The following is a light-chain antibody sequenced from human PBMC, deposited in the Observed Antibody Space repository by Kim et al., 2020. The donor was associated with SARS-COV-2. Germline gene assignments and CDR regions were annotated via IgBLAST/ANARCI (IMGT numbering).Light chain of an antibody. CDR1: HSIGRW. V-gene: IGKV1-5*01. CDR2: DAS. J-gene: IGKJ4*01. Sequence: GDRVTIPGRASHSIGRWLAWYQQRPGRAPKLLISDASSLEGGVPSRFSGSGSGTEFTLTITGLQPGDFATYYCQQYYNASLTFGGGTKVDIK. CDR3: QQYYNASLT.